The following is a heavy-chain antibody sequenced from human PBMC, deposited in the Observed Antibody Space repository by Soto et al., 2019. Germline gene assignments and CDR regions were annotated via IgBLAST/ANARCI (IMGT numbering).Heavy chain of an antibody. V-gene: IGHV3-74*01. Sequence: MAGARQEQGKGLVWVSRINSDGSSTSYADSVKGRFTIPRDNAKNTLYLQMNSLRAEDTAVYYCARDLRPDYSSSSRPYYFNYGMDVWGQGTTVTVSS. D-gene: IGHD6-6*01. CDR3: ARDLRPDYSSSSRPYYFNYGMDV. J-gene: IGHJ6*02. CDR2: INSDGSST.